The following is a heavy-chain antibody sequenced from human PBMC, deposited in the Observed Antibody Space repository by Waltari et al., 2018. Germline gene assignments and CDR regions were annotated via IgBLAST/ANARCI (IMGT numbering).Heavy chain of an antibody. J-gene: IGHJ6*02. V-gene: IGHV3-7*01. CDR3: ARDGAYDFWSGPKYYYYGMDV. Sequence: EVQLVESGGGLVQPGGSLRLSCAASGFTFSSYWMSWVGQAPGPVRGGVANIKQDGSEKYYVDSVKGRFTISRDNAKNSLYLQMNSLRAEDTAVYYCARDGAYDFWSGPKYYYYGMDVWGQGTTVTVSS. D-gene: IGHD3-3*01. CDR1: GFTFSSYW. CDR2: IKQDGSEK.